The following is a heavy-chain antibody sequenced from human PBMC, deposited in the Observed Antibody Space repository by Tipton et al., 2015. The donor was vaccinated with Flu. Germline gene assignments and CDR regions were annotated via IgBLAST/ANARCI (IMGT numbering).Heavy chain of an antibody. CDR1: GDSIDSRYY. Sequence: TLSLTCSVFGDSIDSRYYWAWIRQPPGKGLEWIGNIHREGNSYYSPSLKSRVTMSIDRSKDQFSLEMRPVTASDTAVYYCARRDYSNYVSDPKNWFNSWGLGTLVTVSS. D-gene: IGHD4-11*01. CDR2: IHREGNS. J-gene: IGHJ5*01. CDR3: ARRDYSNYVSDPKNWFNS. V-gene: IGHV4-38-2*01.